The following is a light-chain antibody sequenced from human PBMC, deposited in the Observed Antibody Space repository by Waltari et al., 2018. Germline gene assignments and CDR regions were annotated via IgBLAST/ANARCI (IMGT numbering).Light chain of an antibody. CDR1: QSVLHSDGYNY. CDR3: MQALQTPFT. Sequence: EIVMTQSPLFLPVTPGEPASISCRSSQSVLHSDGYNYLDWYLQKPGQSPHLLCYLGSHRAYAVPDSVSGSGSGTDFTLIISRVEAEDVGVYYCMQALQTPFTFGPGTKVDIK. V-gene: IGKV2-28*01. J-gene: IGKJ3*01. CDR2: LGS.